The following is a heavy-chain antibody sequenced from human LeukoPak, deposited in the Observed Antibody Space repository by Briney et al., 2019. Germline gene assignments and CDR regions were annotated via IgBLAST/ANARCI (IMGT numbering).Heavy chain of an antibody. CDR2: IHVGGST. V-gene: IGHV4-34*01. CDR3: ARGAHYAWNS. CDR1: GGSLSGYY. D-gene: IGHD3-16*01. Sequence: PESLSLTCAVSGGSLSGYYWSWIRQPPGKGLEWIGEIHVGGSTTYHPSLQSRVTISVDKSKNQFSMTLTSVTGADTAVYFCARGAHYAWNSWGQGTLATVSS. J-gene: IGHJ4*02.